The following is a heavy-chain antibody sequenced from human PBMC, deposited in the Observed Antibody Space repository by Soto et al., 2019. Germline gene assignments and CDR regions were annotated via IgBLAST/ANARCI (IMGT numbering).Heavy chain of an antibody. CDR3: ATGGLLEYCSGGDCYS. J-gene: IGHJ4*02. Sequence: PGGSLRLSCAASGFTFNNYAMTWVRQAPGKGLEWVSSMSPTADNIIYTDSVKGRFTISRDNSKKTLYLQMNRLRAEDTAVYYCATGGLLEYCSGGDCYSWGQGALVTVSS. D-gene: IGHD2-21*02. V-gene: IGHV3-23*01. CDR1: GFTFNNYA. CDR2: MSPTADNI.